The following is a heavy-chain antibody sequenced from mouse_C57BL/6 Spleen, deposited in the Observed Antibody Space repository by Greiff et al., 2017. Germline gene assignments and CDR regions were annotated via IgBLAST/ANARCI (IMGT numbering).Heavy chain of an antibody. D-gene: IGHD1-1*01. CDR1: GYSFTGYY. V-gene: IGHV1-42*01. Sequence: VQLKESGPELVKPGASVKISCKASGYSFTGYYMNWVKQSPEKSLEWIGEINPSTGGTTYNQKFKAKATLTVDKSSSTAYMQLKSLTSEDSAVYYCAREDGSSDYWGQGTTLTVSS. CDR2: INPSTGGT. J-gene: IGHJ2*01. CDR3: AREDGSSDY.